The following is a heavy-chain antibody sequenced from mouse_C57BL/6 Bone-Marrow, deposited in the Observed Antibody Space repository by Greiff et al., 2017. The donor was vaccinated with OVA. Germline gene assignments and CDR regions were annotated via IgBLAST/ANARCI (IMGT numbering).Heavy chain of an antibody. CDR3: ARSPANFYYFDD. CDR1: GYTFTSYW. Sequence: QVQLQQPGAELVKPGASVKMSCKASGYTFTSYWITWVKQRPGQGLEWIGDIYPGSGSTNYNEKFKSKATLTVDTSSSTAYMQLSSLTSEDSAVYYCARSPANFYYFDDWGQGTTLTVSS. D-gene: IGHD4-1*01. V-gene: IGHV1-55*01. CDR2: IYPGSGST. J-gene: IGHJ2*01.